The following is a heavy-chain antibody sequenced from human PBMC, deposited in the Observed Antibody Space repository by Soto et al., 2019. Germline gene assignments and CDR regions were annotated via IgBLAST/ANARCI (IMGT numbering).Heavy chain of an antibody. CDR2: IYYSGST. D-gene: IGHD1-26*01. J-gene: IGHJ4*02. Sequence: SETLSLTCTVYGGSISSSSYYWGWIRHPPGKGLEWIGSIYYSGSTYYNPSLKSRVTISVDTSKNQFSLKLSSVTAADTAVYYCATFLGALYYFDYWGQGTLVTVSS. CDR1: GGSISSSSYY. V-gene: IGHV4-39*01. CDR3: ATFLGALYYFDY.